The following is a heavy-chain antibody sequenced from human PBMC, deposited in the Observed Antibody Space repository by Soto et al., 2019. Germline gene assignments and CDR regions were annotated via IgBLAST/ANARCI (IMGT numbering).Heavy chain of an antibody. CDR2: IYYSGST. J-gene: IGHJ4*02. CDR3: ARGYGRNFDY. V-gene: IGHV4-61*01. Sequence: SETLSLTCTVSGGSVSSGSYYWSWIRQPPGKGLEWIGYIYYSGSTNYNPSLKSRVTISVGTSKNQFSLKLSSVTAADTAVYYCARGYGRNFDYWGQGTLVTVSS. CDR1: GGSVSSGSYY. D-gene: IGHD5-18*01.